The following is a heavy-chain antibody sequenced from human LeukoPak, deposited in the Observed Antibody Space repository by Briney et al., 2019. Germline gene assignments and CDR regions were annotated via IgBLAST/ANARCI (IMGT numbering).Heavy chain of an antibody. CDR2: INPSGGST. Sequence: ASVKVSCKASGYTFTSYYMHWVRQAPGQGLEWMGIINPSGGSTSYAQKFQGRVTMTRDTSTSTVYMELSSLRSEDTAVYYWAREQSVVPAANNWFDPWGQGTLVTVSS. CDR1: GYTFTSYY. V-gene: IGHV1-46*01. J-gene: IGHJ5*02. D-gene: IGHD2-2*01. CDR3: AREQSVVPAANNWFDP.